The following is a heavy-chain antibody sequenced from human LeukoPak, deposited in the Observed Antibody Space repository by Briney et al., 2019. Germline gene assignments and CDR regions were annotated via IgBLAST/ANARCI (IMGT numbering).Heavy chain of an antibody. CDR1: GGSISSYY. D-gene: IGHD6-13*01. CDR2: IYTSGST. J-gene: IGHJ4*02. V-gene: IGHV4-4*07. Sequence: SETLSLTCTVSGGSISSYYWSWIRQPAGKGLEWIGRIYTSGSTNYNPSLKSRVTMSVDTSKNQFSLKLSSVTAADTAVYYCARDGIAAAGRAFDYWGQGTLVTVSS. CDR3: ARDGIAAAGRAFDY.